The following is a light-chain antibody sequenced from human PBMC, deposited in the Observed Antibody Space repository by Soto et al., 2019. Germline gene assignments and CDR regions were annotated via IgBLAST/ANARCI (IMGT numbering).Light chain of an antibody. J-gene: IGKJ4*01. CDR3: LQHNSYPLT. CDR1: QGIRND. Sequence: DVQMTQSPSSLSXXXGXXXTXXXRASQGIRNDLSWYQQKPGKAPKCLIYAASSLQRGVPSRFSGSGSGTEFTLTISSLQPEDFATYYCLQHNSYPLTFGGGTKVDIK. CDR2: AAS. V-gene: IGKV1-17*01.